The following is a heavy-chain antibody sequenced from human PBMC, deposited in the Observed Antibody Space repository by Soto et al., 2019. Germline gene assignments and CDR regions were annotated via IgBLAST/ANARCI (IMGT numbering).Heavy chain of an antibody. Sequence: SETLSLTCTVSGGSISSYYWSWIRQPPGKGLEWIGYIYYSGSTNYNPSLKSRVTISVDTSKNQFSLKLSSVTAADTAVYYCARGLTARLENWFDPWGEGTLDTVS. CDR2: IYYSGST. J-gene: IGHJ5*02. CDR1: GGSISSYY. CDR3: ARGLTARLENWFDP. V-gene: IGHV4-59*01. D-gene: IGHD3-3*01.